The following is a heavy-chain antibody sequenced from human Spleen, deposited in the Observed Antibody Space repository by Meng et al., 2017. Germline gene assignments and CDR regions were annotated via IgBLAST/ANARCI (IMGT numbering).Heavy chain of an antibody. CDR2: INPKSGDT. J-gene: IGHJ4*02. D-gene: IGHD6-13*01. CDR3: ARDEDISAAGKLFGDY. V-gene: IGHV1-2*06. CDR1: GYNFPDYY. Sequence: QVQLVQSGAEVKKPGASVKVSCKPSGYNFPDYYIHWVRRAPGQGLEWMGRINPKSGDTHYAQKFQARVTMTGDTSISTAYMELSGLRSDDTAVYYCARDEDISAAGKLFGDYWGQGTLVTASS.